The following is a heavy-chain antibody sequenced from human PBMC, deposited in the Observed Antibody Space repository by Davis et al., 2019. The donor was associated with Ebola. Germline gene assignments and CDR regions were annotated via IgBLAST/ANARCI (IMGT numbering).Heavy chain of an antibody. D-gene: IGHD5-24*01. CDR3: ARVGRGGVATIFYYYMDV. CDR2: ISAHNDNT. CDR1: GYTFTNYA. J-gene: IGHJ6*03. Sequence: AASVKVSCKASGYTFTNYAISWVRQAPGQGLEWMGWISAHNDNTTYAQKLQSRVTMTTDTSTSTAHMELRSLTSDDTAIYFCARVGRGGVATIFYYYMDVWGNGTTVTVSS. V-gene: IGHV1-18*04.